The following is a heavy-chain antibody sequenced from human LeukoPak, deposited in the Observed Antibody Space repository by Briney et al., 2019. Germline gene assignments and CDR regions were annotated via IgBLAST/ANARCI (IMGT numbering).Heavy chain of an antibody. CDR3: ARGGGYSSPLNY. CDR1: GVIFSNDW. D-gene: IGHD2-15*01. J-gene: IGHJ4*02. V-gene: IGHV3-74*01. CDR2: ISPDGSNT. Sequence: GGALRLSCAASGVIFSNDWMHWVRQAPGKGVGWVSRISPDGSNTTYADSVRGRFTISRDNAKNTLYLQMNSLRAEDTAVYYCARGGGYSSPLNYWGQGTLVPVSS.